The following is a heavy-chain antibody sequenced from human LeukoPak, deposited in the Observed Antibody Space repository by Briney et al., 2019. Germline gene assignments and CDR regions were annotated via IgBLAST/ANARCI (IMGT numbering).Heavy chain of an antibody. Sequence: GGSLRLSCAASGFTVSSSFMSWVRQAPGKGLEWVSVIYTGGSTYYADSVKGRFTISRDDSKNMVYLQMNSLRAEDTAVYFCSRDPAMNSVYGMDVWGQPSTVAVSS. CDR3: SRDPAMNSVYGMDV. V-gene: IGHV3-66*01. CDR2: IYTGGST. J-gene: IGHJ6*02. CDR1: GFTVSSSF. D-gene: IGHD2/OR15-2a*01.